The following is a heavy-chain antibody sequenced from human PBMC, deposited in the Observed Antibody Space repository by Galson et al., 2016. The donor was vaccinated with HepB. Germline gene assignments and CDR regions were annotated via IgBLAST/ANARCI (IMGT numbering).Heavy chain of an antibody. CDR3: ARDARGIAAYDY. V-gene: IGHV3-33*01. CDR2: IWPNGNSQ. Sequence: SLRLSCAASGFRFSDRAMHWVRQPPGKGLEWVAVIWPNGNSQYYADSVKGRFTISKDNSKNTLFLQMNSLRAEDTAVYYCARDARGIAAYDYWGQGTLVTVSS. D-gene: IGHD6-13*01. J-gene: IGHJ4*02. CDR1: GFRFSDRA.